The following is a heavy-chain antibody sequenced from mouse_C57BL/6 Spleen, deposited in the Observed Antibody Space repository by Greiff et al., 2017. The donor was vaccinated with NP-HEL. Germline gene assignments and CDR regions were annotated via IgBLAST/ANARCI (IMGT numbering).Heavy chain of an antibody. V-gene: IGHV1-50*01. Sequence: QVQLQQPGAELVKPGASVKLSCKASGYTFTSYWMQWVKQRPGQGLEWIGEIDPSDSYTNYNQKFKGKATLTVDTSSSTAYMQRSSLTSEDSAVYYCARTFDYWGQGTTLTVSS. CDR1: GYTFTSYW. J-gene: IGHJ2*01. CDR2: IDPSDSYT. CDR3: ARTFDY.